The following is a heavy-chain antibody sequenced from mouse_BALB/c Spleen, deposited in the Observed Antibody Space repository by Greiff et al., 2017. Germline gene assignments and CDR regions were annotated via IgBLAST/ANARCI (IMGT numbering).Heavy chain of an antibody. J-gene: IGHJ3*01. CDR1: GFSLTSYG. D-gene: IGHD1-1*01. V-gene: IGHV2-9*02. Sequence: VQLVESGPGLVAPSQSLSITCTVSGFSLTSYGVHWVRQPPGKGLEWLGVIWAGGSTNYNSALMSRLSISKDNSKSQVFLKMNSLQTDDTAMYYCARGDYGSSLFAYWGQGTLVTVSA. CDR2: IWAGGST. CDR3: ARGDYGSSLFAY.